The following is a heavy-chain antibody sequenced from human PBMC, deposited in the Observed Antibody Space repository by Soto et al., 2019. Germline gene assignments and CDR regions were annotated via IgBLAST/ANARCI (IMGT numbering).Heavy chain of an antibody. V-gene: IGHV1-2*02. J-gene: IGHJ4*02. CDR3: ARSFYDSSGYSPYYFDY. CDR1: GYTFTGYY. CDR2: INPNSGGT. D-gene: IGHD3-22*01. Sequence: GASVKVSCKASGYTFTGYYMHWVRQAPGQGLEWMGWINPNSGGTNYAQKFQGRVTMTRDTSISTAYMELSRLRSDDTAVYYCARSFYDSSGYSPYYFDYWGQGTLVTVSS.